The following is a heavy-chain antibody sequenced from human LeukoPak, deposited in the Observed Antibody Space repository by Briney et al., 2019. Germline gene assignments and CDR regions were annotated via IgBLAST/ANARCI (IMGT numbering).Heavy chain of an antibody. V-gene: IGHV3-23*01. J-gene: IGHJ1*01. Sequence: GGSLRLSCAASGFTFSTYAMSWVRQAPGKGLEWVSAIGGSGGSTYYADSVKGRFTISRDNSKNTLYLQMNSLRAEDTAVYYCAKCGSYYDSSGYYPEYFQHWGQGTLVTVSS. CDR1: GFTFSTYA. D-gene: IGHD3-22*01. CDR3: AKCGSYYDSSGYYPEYFQH. CDR2: IGGSGGST.